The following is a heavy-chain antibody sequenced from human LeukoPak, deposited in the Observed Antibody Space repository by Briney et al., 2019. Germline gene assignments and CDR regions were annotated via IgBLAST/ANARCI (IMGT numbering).Heavy chain of an antibody. J-gene: IGHJ4*02. V-gene: IGHV3-48*03. CDR3: ARGSGYLIDY. CDR1: GFTFSSYG. Sequence: PGGSLRLSCAASGFTFSSYGMNWVRQAPGKGLEWVSCITSSGSTIYYADSVKGRFTISRDNAKNSLYLQMNSLRAEDTAVYYCARGSGYLIDYWGQGTLVTVSS. CDR2: ITSSGSTI. D-gene: IGHD5-18*01.